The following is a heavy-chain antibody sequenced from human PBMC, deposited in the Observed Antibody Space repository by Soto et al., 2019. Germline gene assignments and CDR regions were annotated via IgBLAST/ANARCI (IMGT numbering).Heavy chain of an antibody. CDR3: ARGEADYYGSGSYYTSNWFDP. D-gene: IGHD3-10*01. V-gene: IGHV1-8*01. CDR1: GYTFTSYD. Sequence: QVQLVQSGAEVKKPGASVKVSCKASGYTFTSYDINWVRQATGQGLEWMGWMNPNSGNTGYAQKFQGRVTMTRNTSISRAYRELSSLRSEDTAVYYCARGEADYYGSGSYYTSNWFDPWGQGTLVTVSS. J-gene: IGHJ5*02. CDR2: MNPNSGNT.